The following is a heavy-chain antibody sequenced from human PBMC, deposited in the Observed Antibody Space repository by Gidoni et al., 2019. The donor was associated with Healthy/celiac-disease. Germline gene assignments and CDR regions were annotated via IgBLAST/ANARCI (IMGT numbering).Heavy chain of an antibody. D-gene: IGHD5-18*01. J-gene: IGHJ6*02. V-gene: IGHV4-59*01. CDR2: IYYSGST. Sequence: QVQLQESGPGLGKPSETLSLTCTVSGGSISSYYWSWIRQPPGKGLEWIGYIYYSGSTNYNPSLKSRVTISVDTSKTQCSLKLSSVTAADTAVYYCARDVGRSDTAMVGPYGMDVWGQGTTVTVSS. CDR3: ARDVGRSDTAMVGPYGMDV. CDR1: GGSISSYY.